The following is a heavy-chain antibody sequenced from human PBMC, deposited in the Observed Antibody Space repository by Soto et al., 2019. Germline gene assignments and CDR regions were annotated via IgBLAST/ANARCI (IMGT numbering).Heavy chain of an antibody. CDR1: GFTFSSYA. Sequence: VGSLRLSCAASGFTFSSYAMSWVRQAPGKGLEWVSAISGSGGSTYYADSVKGRFTISRDNSKNTLYLQMNSLRAEDTAVYYCAKDRVNAIHRWFDPCGQRTLVTVSS. CDR3: AKDRVNAIHRWFDP. CDR2: ISGSGGST. D-gene: IGHD2-21*01. J-gene: IGHJ5*02. V-gene: IGHV3-23*01.